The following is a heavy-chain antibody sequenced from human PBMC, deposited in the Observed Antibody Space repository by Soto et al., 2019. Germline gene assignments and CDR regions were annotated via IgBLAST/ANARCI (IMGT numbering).Heavy chain of an antibody. V-gene: IGHV1-18*01. CDR1: GYTFTSYG. D-gene: IGHD1-26*01. CDR2: ISAYNGDT. CDR3: ARSSGTYPTSRNYYGLDV. J-gene: IGHJ6*02. Sequence: QVQLVQSGPEVKKPGASVKVSCKASGYTFTSYGFSWVRQAPGQGLEWMGWISAYNGDTNYPQKFQARVTMTTDTATSPAYLHLRSLRSGDTAVYYCARSSGTYPTSRNYYGLDVWGQGATVNVSS.